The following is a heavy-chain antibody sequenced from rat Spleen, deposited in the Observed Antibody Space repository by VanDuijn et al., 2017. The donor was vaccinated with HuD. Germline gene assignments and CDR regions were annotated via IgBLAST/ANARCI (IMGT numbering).Heavy chain of an antibody. CDR2: ISYDGSTT. Sequence: EVQLVEAGGGLVQPGRSLKLSCATSGFTFSDYYMAWVRQAPTKGLDWVATISYDGSTTYYRDSVKGRFTISRDDGKSTLYLEMDSLRSEEMATYFGVRQGYLRDGDFDFWGPGTMVTVSS. V-gene: IGHV5-29*01. CDR3: VRQGYLRDGDFDF. J-gene: IGHJ1*01. CDR1: GFTFSDYY. D-gene: IGHD2-5*01.